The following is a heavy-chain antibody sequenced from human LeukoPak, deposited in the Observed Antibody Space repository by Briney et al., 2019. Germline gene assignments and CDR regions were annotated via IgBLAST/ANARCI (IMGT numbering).Heavy chain of an antibody. CDR1: GGSISSSSYY. CDR2: IYYSGST. D-gene: IGHD3-16*02. J-gene: IGHJ4*02. V-gene: IGHV4-39*07. Sequence: SETLSLTCTVSGGSISSSSYYWGWIRQPPGKGLEWIGSIYYSGSTYYNPSLRSRVTISVDTSKNQFSLKLSSVTAADTAVYYCARARIMITFGGVIAPGHFDYWGQGTLVTVSS. CDR3: ARARIMITFGGVIAPGHFDY.